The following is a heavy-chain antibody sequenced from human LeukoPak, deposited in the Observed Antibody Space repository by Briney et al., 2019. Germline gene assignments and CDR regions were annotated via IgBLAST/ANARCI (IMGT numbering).Heavy chain of an antibody. J-gene: IGHJ4*02. CDR1: GFTFSNYA. V-gene: IGHV3-30-3*01. Sequence: TGGSLRLSCAASGFTFSNYAMHWVRQASVKGLEWVALISYDGSNKYYADSVKGRFTISRDNSKNTLYLQMNSLRAEDTAVYYCARGDSGTYPTCFDYWGQGTLVTVSS. CDR3: ARGDSGTYPTCFDY. D-gene: IGHD1-26*01. CDR2: ISYDGSNK.